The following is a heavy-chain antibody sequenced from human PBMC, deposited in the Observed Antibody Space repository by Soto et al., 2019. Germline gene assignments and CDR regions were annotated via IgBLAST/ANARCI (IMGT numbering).Heavy chain of an antibody. D-gene: IGHD2-21*02. CDR1: GGSISSGDYY. CDR2: IYYSGST. Sequence: SETLSLTCTVSGGSISSGDYYWGWIRQPPGKGLEWIGYIYYSGSTYYNPSLKSRVTISVDTSKNQFSLKLLSVTAADTAIYYCARSGVTGIVIPSHWFDPWGQGTLVTVSS. CDR3: ARSGVTGIVIPSHWFDP. V-gene: IGHV4-30-4*01. J-gene: IGHJ5*02.